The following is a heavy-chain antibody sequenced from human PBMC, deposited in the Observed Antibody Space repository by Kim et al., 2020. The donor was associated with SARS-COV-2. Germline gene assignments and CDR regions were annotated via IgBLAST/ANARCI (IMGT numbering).Heavy chain of an antibody. CDR1: GFTFGDYA. CDR2: IRSKAYGGTT. CDR3: TRVGPRYSSGRNAFDI. V-gene: IGHV3-49*03. D-gene: IGHD6-19*01. Sequence: GGSLRLSCTASGFTFGDYAMSWFRQAPGKGLEWVGFIRSKAYGGTTEYAASVKGRFTISRDDSKSIAYLQMNSLKTDDTAVYYCTRVGPRYSSGRNAFDIWGQGTMVTVSS. J-gene: IGHJ3*02.